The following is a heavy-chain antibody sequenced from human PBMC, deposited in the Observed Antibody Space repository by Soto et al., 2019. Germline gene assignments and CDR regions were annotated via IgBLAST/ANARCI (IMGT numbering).Heavy chain of an antibody. J-gene: IGHJ4*02. CDR3: ARLVYDTRLNYMHFDF. Sequence: SETLSLTCAVSGVSISSGNWWTWGRQSPQRGLEYIGEIFHDGTANYYPSFERRVAISVDTSKNQFSLKLTSVTAADTAIYFCARLVYDTRLNYMHFDFWGQGTLVTVS. CDR1: GVSISSGNW. CDR2: IFHDGTA. D-gene: IGHD3-10*01. V-gene: IGHV4-4*02.